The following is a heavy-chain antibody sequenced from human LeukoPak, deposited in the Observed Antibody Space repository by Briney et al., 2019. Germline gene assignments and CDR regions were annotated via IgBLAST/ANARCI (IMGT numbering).Heavy chain of an antibody. CDR3: ARRTVSHWYFDL. J-gene: IGHJ2*01. V-gene: IGHV4-39*01. CDR1: GGSISSSSYY. Sequence: SETLSLTCTVSGGSISSSSYYWGWIRQPPGKGREWSGSMYYSGSTYDNPSQKSRVTICENTTKNQFSLKLSSVTAADTAVYYCARRTVSHWYFDLWGRGTLVTVSS. CDR2: MYYSGST. D-gene: IGHD4-17*01.